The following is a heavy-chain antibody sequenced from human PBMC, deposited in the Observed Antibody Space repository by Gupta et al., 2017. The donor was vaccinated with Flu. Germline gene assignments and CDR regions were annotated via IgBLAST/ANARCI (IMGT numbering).Heavy chain of an antibody. J-gene: IGHJ5*02. V-gene: IGHV4-31*03. Sequence: QVQLQESGPGLVKPSQTLSLTCTVSGGSISSGGYYWSWIRQHPGKGLEWIGYIYYSGSTYYNPSLKSRVTISVDTAKNQFSLKLSSVTTADTAVYYCARDSAEEAGIGGFNWFDPWGQGTLVTVSA. CDR2: IYYSGST. CDR1: GGSISSGGYY. CDR3: ARDSAEEAGIGGFNWFDP. D-gene: IGHD6-13*01.